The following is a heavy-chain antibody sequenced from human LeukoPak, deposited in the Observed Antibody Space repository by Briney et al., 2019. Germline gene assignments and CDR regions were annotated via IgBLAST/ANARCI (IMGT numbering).Heavy chain of an antibody. CDR2: IKTKTYNYAT. CDR1: GFTFSGSA. D-gene: IGHD3-16*01. J-gene: IGHJ4*02. Sequence: PGGSLRLSCTASGFTFSGSAVHWVRQASGKGLEWVGRIKTKTYNYATAYAASVQGRFTISRDDSKNTAYLQMNSLQTVDTAIYYCTRLTVNTWGSDYWGQGTLVTVSS. CDR3: TRLTVNTWGSDY. V-gene: IGHV3-73*01.